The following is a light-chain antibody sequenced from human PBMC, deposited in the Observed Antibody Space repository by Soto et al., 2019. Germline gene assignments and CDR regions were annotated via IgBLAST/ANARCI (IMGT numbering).Light chain of an antibody. J-gene: IGKJ1*01. CDR3: QQYNNWPPWT. V-gene: IGKV3-15*01. CDR2: GAS. CDR1: QSVSSN. Sequence: EIVMTQSPATLSVSPGERATLSCRASQSVSSNLAWYQQKPGQAPRILIYGASTRAAGIPAGFSGSRSGTEFIPLISSLQSDEFVVYYCQQYNNWPPWTFGQGTKVEIK.